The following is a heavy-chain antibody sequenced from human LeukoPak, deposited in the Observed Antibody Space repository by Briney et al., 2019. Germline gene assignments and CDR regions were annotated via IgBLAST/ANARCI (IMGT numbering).Heavy chain of an antibody. CDR3: ARRATALDY. CDR2: ISSDGSNE. J-gene: IGHJ4*02. Sequence: PGRSLRLSCAASGLTFSSNDVHWVRQAPGKGLEWVAVISSDGSNEDYADSVKGRFTISRDNSKDTLYLQMNSLRAEDTAVYYCARRATALDYWGQGTLVTVSS. V-gene: IGHV3-30*01. D-gene: IGHD5-18*01. CDR1: GLTFSSND.